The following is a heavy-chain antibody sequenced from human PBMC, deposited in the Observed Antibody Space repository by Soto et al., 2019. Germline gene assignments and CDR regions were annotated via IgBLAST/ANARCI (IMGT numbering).Heavy chain of an antibody. V-gene: IGHV2-5*02. CDR3: AGRDSGYDPDALDI. J-gene: IGHJ3*02. D-gene: IGHD5-12*01. Sequence: QITLKDSGPTLVKPPQTFTLTCTFSGFSLSTRGGGVGWVRQPPGKALEWLALIYWDDDTRYSPSLKSRLTISQDTSKNQVVLTMTYMDPVDTATYYCAGRDSGYDPDALDIWGQGTMVTVSS. CDR2: IYWDDDT. CDR1: GFSLSTRGGG.